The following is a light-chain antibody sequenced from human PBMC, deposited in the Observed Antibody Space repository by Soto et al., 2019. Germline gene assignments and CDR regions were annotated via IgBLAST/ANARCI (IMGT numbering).Light chain of an antibody. CDR3: SSYTSTNTLV. V-gene: IGLV2-14*01. J-gene: IGLJ2*01. CDR1: SIDVGDYNY. CDR2: GVS. Sequence: QSARTQPASGSGPPGQSITIPGPGPSIDVGDYNYVSWSQQHPGKAPKLIIYGVSNRPSGISNRFSGSKSGNTASLTISGLQAEDEADYYCSSYTSTNTLVFGGGTKLTVL.